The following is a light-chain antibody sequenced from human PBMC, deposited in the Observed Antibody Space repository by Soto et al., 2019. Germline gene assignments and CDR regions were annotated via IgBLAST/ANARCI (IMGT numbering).Light chain of an antibody. CDR3: QQYNNWPFS. J-gene: IGKJ5*01. CDR1: QSVSSSY. V-gene: IGKV3D-15*01. CDR2: GAS. Sequence: EIVMTQSPATLSVSPGERATLSCRASQSVSSSYLAWYQQRPGQAPRLLIYGASSRATGIPDRFSGSGSGTTFTLTISGLQSEDSAVYFCQQYNNWPFSFGQGTRLEIK.